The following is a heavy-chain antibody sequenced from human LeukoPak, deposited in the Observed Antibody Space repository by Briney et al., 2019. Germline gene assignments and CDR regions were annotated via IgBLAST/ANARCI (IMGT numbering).Heavy chain of an antibody. CDR3: ARVAGTTSYYYYYYMDV. V-gene: IGHV1-2*02. CDR2: INPNSGGT. Sequence: GASVKVSCKASGYTFTGYYMHWVRQAPGQGLEWMGWINPNSGGTNYAQKFQGRVTMTRDTSISTAYMELSRLRSGDTAVYYCARVAGTTSYYYYYYMDVWGKGTTVTVSS. CDR1: GYTFTGYY. J-gene: IGHJ6*03. D-gene: IGHD1-14*01.